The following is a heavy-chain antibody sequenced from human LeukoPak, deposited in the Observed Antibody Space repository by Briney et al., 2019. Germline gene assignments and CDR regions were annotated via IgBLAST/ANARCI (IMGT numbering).Heavy chain of an antibody. V-gene: IGHV3-23*01. CDR1: GFTFSSYA. CDR3: AKVSPISPSGYLDY. Sequence: GGSLRLSCAASGFTFSSYAMSWVRQAPGKGLEWVSGISGSGGSTYYADSVKGRFTISRDNSKNTLFLQLNSLRDEDTAMYYCAKVSPISPSGYLDYWGQGTPVTVSS. CDR2: ISGSGGST. D-gene: IGHD3-3*01. J-gene: IGHJ4*02.